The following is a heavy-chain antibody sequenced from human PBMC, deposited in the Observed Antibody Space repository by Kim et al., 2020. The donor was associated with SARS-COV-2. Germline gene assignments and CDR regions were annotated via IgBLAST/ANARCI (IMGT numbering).Heavy chain of an antibody. D-gene: IGHD3-10*01. Sequence: YYTDSVKGRFVISRDNCKNSLFLQVDSLRPEDKAVYYCAKDRGSVVRDVDDGGQGTLVTVPS. CDR3: AKDRGSVVRDVDD. J-gene: IGHJ4*02. V-gene: IGHV3-30*02.